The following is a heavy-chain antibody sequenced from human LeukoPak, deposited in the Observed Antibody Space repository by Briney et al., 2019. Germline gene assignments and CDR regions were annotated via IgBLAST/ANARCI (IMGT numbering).Heavy chain of an antibody. CDR3: ASTTYYDFWSGYYGNWFDP. D-gene: IGHD3-3*01. V-gene: IGHV1-69*05. CDR2: IIPIFGTA. Sequence: ASVKVSCKASGGTFSSYAISWVRQAPGQGLEWMGGIIPIFGTANYAQKFQGRVTITTDESTSTAYMELSSLRSEDTAVYYCASTTYYDFWSGYYGNWFDPWGQGTLVTVSS. CDR1: GGTFSSYA. J-gene: IGHJ5*02.